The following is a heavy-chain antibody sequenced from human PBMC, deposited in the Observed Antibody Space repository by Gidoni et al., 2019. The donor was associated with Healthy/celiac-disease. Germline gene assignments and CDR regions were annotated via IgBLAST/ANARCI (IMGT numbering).Heavy chain of an antibody. CDR3: ARPGEQLWLYYFDY. J-gene: IGHJ4*02. D-gene: IGHD5-18*01. Sequence: QITLKESGPTLVKPTQTLTLTCTFSGFSLSTSGVGVGWIRQPPGKALEWLALIYWNDDKRYSPSLKSRLTITKDTSKNQVVLTMTNMDPVDTATYYCARPGEQLWLYYFDYWGQGTLVTVSS. V-gene: IGHV2-5*01. CDR1: GFSLSTSGVG. CDR2: IYWNDDK.